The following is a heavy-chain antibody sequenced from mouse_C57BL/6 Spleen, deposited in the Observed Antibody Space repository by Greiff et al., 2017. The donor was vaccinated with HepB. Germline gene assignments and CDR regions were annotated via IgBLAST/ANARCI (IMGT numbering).Heavy chain of an antibody. CDR2: IHPNSGST. J-gene: IGHJ1*03. CDR1: GYTFTSYW. D-gene: IGHD1-1*01. Sequence: VQLQQSGAELVKPGASVKLSCKASGYTFTSYWMHWVKQRPGQGLEWIGMIHPNSGSTNYNEKFKSKATLTVDKSSSTAYMQLSSLTSEDSAVYYGARSSFITTVVGPFYWYFDVWGTGTTVTVSS. CDR3: ARSSFITTVVGPFYWYFDV. V-gene: IGHV1-64*01.